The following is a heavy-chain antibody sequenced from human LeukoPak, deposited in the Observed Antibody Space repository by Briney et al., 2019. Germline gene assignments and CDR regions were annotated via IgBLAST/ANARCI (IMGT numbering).Heavy chain of an antibody. D-gene: IGHD3-9*01. CDR2: ISGSGGST. Sequence: PGGSLRLSCAASGFTFSSYAMSWVSQAPGKGLEWVSAISGSGGSTYYADSVKGRFTITRDKSKNTLYLQMNSLRAEDTAVYYCAKVPFYDILTGLLLWGQGALVTVAS. CDR3: AKVPFYDILTGLLL. J-gene: IGHJ4*02. CDR1: GFTFSSYA. V-gene: IGHV3-23*01.